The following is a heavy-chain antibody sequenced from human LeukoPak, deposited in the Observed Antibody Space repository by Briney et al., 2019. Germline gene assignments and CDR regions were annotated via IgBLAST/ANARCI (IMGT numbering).Heavy chain of an antibody. CDR2: IIPIFGTA. Sequence: SVKVSCKASGDTFSRYAISWVRQAPGQGLEWMGGIIPIFGTANYAQKFQGRVTITADESTSTAYMELSSLRSEDTAVYYCAASQGLSRSGAGWFDPWGQGTLVTVSS. J-gene: IGHJ5*02. CDR1: GDTFSRYA. D-gene: IGHD2-15*01. V-gene: IGHV1-69*13. CDR3: AASQGLSRSGAGWFDP.